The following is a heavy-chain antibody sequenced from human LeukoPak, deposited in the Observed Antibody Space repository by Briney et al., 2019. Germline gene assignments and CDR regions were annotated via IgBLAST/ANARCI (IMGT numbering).Heavy chain of an antibody. CDR2: ISGSGDTT. V-gene: IGHV3-23*01. Sequence: GGSLRLSCTASRFTFSTYAMSWVRQAPGKGLEWISSISGSGDTTYYTGSVKGRFTISRDNSKNALYLQMSSLRAEDTAVYYCAKSQRNDQQVVQMIDYWGQGTLVTVSS. CDR3: AKSQRNDQQVVQMIDY. D-gene: IGHD2-2*01. J-gene: IGHJ4*02. CDR1: RFTFSTYA.